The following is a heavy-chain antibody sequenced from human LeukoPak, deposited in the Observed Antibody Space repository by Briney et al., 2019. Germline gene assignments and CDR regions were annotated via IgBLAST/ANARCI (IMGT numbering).Heavy chain of an antibody. Sequence: SETLSLTCAVSGGSISSGGYSWSWIRQPPGKGLEWIGYIYHSGSTYYNPSLKSRVTISVDTSKNQFSLKLSSVTAADTAVYYCARTGYYYYGMDVWGQGTTVTVSS. J-gene: IGHJ6*02. CDR1: GGSISSGGYS. D-gene: IGHD1-14*01. CDR3: ARTGYYYYGMDV. CDR2: IYHSGST. V-gene: IGHV4-30-2*01.